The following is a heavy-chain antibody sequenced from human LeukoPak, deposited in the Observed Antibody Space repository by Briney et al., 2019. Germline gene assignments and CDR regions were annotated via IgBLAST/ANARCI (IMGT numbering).Heavy chain of an antibody. V-gene: IGHV1-69*13. CDR1: GGTFSSYA. CDR3: ARVVRRYSSSWYNY. J-gene: IGHJ4*02. CDR2: IIPIFGTA. Sequence: SVKVSCKASGGTFSSYAISWVRQAPGQGLEWMGGIIPIFGTANYAQKFQGRVTITADESTSTAYMELSRLRSEDTAVYYCARVVRRYSSSWYNYWGQGTLVTVSS. D-gene: IGHD6-13*01.